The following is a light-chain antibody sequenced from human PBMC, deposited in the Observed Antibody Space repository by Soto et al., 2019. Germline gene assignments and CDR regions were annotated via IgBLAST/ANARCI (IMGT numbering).Light chain of an antibody. V-gene: IGKV2-30*01. CDR2: KIS. CDR1: QSLVYRGGNSYFTGNTF. Sequence: DVVMTQSPLSLPVTLGEPASISCKSSQSLVYRGGNSYFTGNTFLTWFQQRPGQSPRRLIYKISSRDSGVPDSFIGSGSGTDVTLKISRVEAEDVAVYYCMQGTHWPPTFGQGTRVEIK. J-gene: IGKJ1*01. CDR3: MQGTHWPPT.